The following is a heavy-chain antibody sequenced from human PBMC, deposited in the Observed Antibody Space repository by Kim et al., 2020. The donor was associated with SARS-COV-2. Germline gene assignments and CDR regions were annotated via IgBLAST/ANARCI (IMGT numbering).Heavy chain of an antibody. Sequence: SVKVSCKASGGTFSSYAISWVRQAPGQGLEWMGGIIPIFGTANYAQKFQGRVTITADESTSTAYMELSSLRSEDTAVYYCARGGSRNWGFSNWFDPWGQGTLVTVSS. J-gene: IGHJ5*02. D-gene: IGHD7-27*01. CDR3: ARGGSRNWGFSNWFDP. CDR2: IIPIFGTA. CDR1: GGTFSSYA. V-gene: IGHV1-69*13.